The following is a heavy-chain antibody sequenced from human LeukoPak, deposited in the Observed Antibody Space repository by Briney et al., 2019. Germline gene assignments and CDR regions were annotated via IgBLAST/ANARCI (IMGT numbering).Heavy chain of an antibody. CDR1: GASFGTYY. D-gene: IGHD3-10*01. CDR2: IYYTGST. V-gene: IGHV4-59*01. Sequence: PSETLSLTCTVSGASFGTYYWSWIRQPPGKGLEWIGYIYYTGSTNYNPSLKSRVTMSVDRSKNQFSLRLTSVTAADTAMYYCARAGPWQIDPWGQGTLVTVSS. CDR3: ARAGPWQIDP. J-gene: IGHJ5*02.